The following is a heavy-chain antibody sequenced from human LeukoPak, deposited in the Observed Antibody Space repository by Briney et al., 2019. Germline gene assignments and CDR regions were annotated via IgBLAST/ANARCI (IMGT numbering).Heavy chain of an antibody. CDR2: IYHSGGT. J-gene: IGHJ3*02. Sequence: SKTLSLTCAVSGGSISSGNWWSWVRQTPGKGLEWIGEIYHSGGTNYNPSLKSRVTISVDTSKNQFSLKVSSVTAADTAVYYCTRGAGSTTSNDAFDIWGQGTMVTVSS. D-gene: IGHD1-1*01. CDR1: GGSISSGNW. CDR3: TRGAGSTTSNDAFDI. V-gene: IGHV4-4*02.